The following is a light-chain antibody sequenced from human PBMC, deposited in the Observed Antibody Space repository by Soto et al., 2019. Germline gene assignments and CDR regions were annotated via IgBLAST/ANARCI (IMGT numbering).Light chain of an antibody. V-gene: IGKV2-28*01. CDR1: QSLLHSNGYNY. Sequence: DIAMTLSPLSLPVTPGEPASFSCRSSQSLLHSNGYNYLDWYLQKPGQSPQLLIYLGSNRVSGVPDRFSGSGSGTDFTLKISRVEAEDVGVYFCMQALQTPWTFGQGTKV. CDR3: MQALQTPWT. J-gene: IGKJ1*01. CDR2: LGS.